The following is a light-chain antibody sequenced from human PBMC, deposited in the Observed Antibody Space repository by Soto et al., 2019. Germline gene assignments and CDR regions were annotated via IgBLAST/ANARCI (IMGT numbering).Light chain of an antibody. CDR2: DVS. V-gene: IGLV2-14*01. Sequence: QSALTQPASVSGSPGQSITISCTGTSSDVGAYNYVSWYQQHPGKAPKLMIYDVSNRPSGVSDRFSGSKSGNTASLTISGLQVEDEADYYCSSYTRSRSLGVEFGGGTKLTVL. CDR1: SSDVGAYNY. CDR3: SSYTRSRSLGVE. J-gene: IGLJ2*01.